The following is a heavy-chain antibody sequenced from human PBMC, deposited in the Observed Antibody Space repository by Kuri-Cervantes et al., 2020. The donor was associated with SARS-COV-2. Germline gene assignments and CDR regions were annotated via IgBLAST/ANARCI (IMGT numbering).Heavy chain of an antibody. V-gene: IGHV1-2*04. CDR1: GCTFTGYY. J-gene: IGHJ6*02. CDR2: INPNSGGT. Sequence: ASEKVSCKDSGCTFTGYYMHWVRQAPGQGLEWMGWINPNSGGTNYAQKFQGWVTMTRDTSISTAYMELSRLRSDDTAVYYCARGTNINYYGMDVWGQGTTVTVSS. CDR3: ARGTNINYYGMDV. D-gene: IGHD1/OR15-1a*01.